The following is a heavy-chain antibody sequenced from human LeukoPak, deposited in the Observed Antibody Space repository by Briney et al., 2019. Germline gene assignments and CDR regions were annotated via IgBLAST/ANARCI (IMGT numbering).Heavy chain of an antibody. Sequence: SETLSLTCTVSGGSFSSSSYYWGWIRQPPGKGLEWIGSIYYSGSTYYNPSLKSRVTISVDTSKNQFSLKLSSVTAADTAVYYCARQQYSGSYLVWGQGTLVTVSS. CDR2: IYYSGST. D-gene: IGHD1-26*01. J-gene: IGHJ4*02. CDR3: ARQQYSGSYLV. CDR1: GGSFSSSSYY. V-gene: IGHV4-39*01.